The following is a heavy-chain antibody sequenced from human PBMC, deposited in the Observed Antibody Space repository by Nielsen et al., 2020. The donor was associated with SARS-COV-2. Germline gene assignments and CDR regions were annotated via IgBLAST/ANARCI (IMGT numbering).Heavy chain of an antibody. D-gene: IGHD6-13*01. Sequence: SETLSLTCTVSGGSISSYYWSWIRQPPGKGLEWIGYIYYSGSTNYNPSLKSRVTISVDTSKNQFSLKLSSVTAADTAVYYCARDRIAAAGTEGPWGWFDPWGQGTLVTVSS. CDR2: IYYSGST. CDR3: ARDRIAAAGTEGPWGWFDP. V-gene: IGHV4-59*01. J-gene: IGHJ5*02. CDR1: GGSISSYY.